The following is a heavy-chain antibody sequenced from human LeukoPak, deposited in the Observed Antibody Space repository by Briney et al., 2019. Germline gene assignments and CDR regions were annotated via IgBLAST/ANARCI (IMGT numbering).Heavy chain of an antibody. CDR2: VWHDGSDN. D-gene: IGHD2-2*01. CDR1: GFTFTRYG. V-gene: IGHV3-33*01. J-gene: IGHJ6*02. CDR3: ARDRTYCSSTSCTRLGMDV. Sequence: GRSLRLSCEVSGFTFTRYGMQWVRQAPGKGLEWVAVVWHDGSDNGYADSVKGRFTISRDDTKNMLYLQMNSLRAEDTALYYCARDRTYCSSTSCTRLGMDVWGQGTTVTVSS.